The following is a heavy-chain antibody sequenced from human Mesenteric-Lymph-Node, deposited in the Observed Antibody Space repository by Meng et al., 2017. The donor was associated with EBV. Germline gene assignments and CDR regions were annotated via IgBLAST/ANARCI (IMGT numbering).Heavy chain of an antibody. CDR1: GVSISGSY. D-gene: IGHD4-23*01. CDR2: IFYSGKA. V-gene: IGHV4-59*01. J-gene: IGHJ4*02. Sequence: QVQMHESGPGLVKPSETLSLTCHVSGVSISGSYWSWVRQPPGKGLEWIAYIFYSGKAKYNPSLKSRVTISIETSKKQFSLRLNSVTAADTAIYYCAKGHGGNSEYWGPGTMVTVSS. CDR3: AKGHGGNSEY.